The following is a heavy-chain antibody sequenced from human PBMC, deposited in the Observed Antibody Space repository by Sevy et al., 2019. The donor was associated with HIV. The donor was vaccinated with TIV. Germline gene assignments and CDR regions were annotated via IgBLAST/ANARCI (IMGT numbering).Heavy chain of an antibody. Sequence: ASVKVSCKASGYTFTAYYIHWVRQAPGQGLEWMGPINPNSGGTNYAQKFQGRVTLTSDTSINTAYMELSTLTSDDTAVYYCARSRFNLITNWFDPWGQGTLVTVSS. D-gene: IGHD3-16*01. CDR2: INPNSGGT. CDR3: ARSRFNLITNWFDP. CDR1: GYTFTAYY. J-gene: IGHJ5*02. V-gene: IGHV1-2*06.